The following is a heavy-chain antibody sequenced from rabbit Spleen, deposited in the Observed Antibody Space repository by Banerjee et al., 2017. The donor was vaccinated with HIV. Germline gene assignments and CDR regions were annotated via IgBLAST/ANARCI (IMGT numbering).Heavy chain of an antibody. CDR3: ARDTSSSFSSYGMEL. D-gene: IGHD1-1*01. CDR1: GVSFSGNSY. V-gene: IGHV1S45*01. CDR2: IDTGSSA. Sequence: QEQLEESGGDLVKPGASLTLTCIASGVSFSGNSYMCWVRQAPGKGLEWIACIDTGSSAWYANWAKGRFTISKTSSTTVTLQMTSLTVADTATYFCARDTSSSFSSYGMELWGQGTLVTV. J-gene: IGHJ6*01.